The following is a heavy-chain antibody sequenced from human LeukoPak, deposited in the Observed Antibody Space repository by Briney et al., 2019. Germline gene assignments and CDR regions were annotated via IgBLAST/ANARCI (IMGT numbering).Heavy chain of an antibody. CDR2: INHSGST. J-gene: IGHJ4*02. CDR3: ARASHWNQLHYFDY. CDR1: GGSFSGYY. D-gene: IGHD1-1*01. V-gene: IGHV4-34*01. Sequence: SETLSLTCAVYGGSFSGYYWSWIRQPPGKGLEWIGEINHSGSTNYNPSLKSRVTISVDKSKNQFSLKLSSVTAADTAVYYCARASHWNQLHYFDYWGQGTLVTVSS.